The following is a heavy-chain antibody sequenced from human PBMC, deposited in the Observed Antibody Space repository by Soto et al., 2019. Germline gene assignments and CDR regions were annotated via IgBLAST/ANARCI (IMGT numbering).Heavy chain of an antibody. V-gene: IGHV1-18*01. Sequence: QVQLVQSGAEVKKPGASVKVSCKASGYTFTSYGISWVRQAPGQGLEWMGWISAYNGNTNYAQKLQGRVTMTTDTSTSTAYMELRSLRSDDTAVYYCATQPPYYYGSGTPWAFDIWGQGTMVTVSS. CDR3: ATQPPYYYGSGTPWAFDI. J-gene: IGHJ3*02. D-gene: IGHD3-10*01. CDR2: ISAYNGNT. CDR1: GYTFTSYG.